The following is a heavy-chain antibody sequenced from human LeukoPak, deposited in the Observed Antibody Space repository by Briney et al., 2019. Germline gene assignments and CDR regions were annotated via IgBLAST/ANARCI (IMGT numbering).Heavy chain of an antibody. CDR3: ARGGSPFY. Sequence: GGSLRLSCAASGCNFSTSWMHWVRQAPGKGLVWVSRIKPDGSSTSYADFVKGRVTISRDNAKNTLYLQMSSLRAEDTAVYYCARGGSPFYWGQGTLVSVSS. V-gene: IGHV3-74*01. CDR2: IKPDGSST. CDR1: GCNFSTSW. J-gene: IGHJ4*02. D-gene: IGHD3-10*01.